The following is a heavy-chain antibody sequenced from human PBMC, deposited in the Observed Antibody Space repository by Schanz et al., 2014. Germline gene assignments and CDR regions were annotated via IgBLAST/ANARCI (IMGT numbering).Heavy chain of an antibody. J-gene: IGHJ6*02. CDR1: GFTVSAYS. D-gene: IGHD1-26*01. Sequence: EVQVVESGGGLVRPGGSLRLSCSGFTVSAYSANWVRQAPGKGLEWVSVIGGSGSLTYYSESVRGRFIISRDNSKNTVSLQMRSLRAEDTAIYYCAKLLGIGSASYGMDVWGQGTTVTVSS. CDR2: IGGSGSLT. V-gene: IGHV3-21*02. CDR3: AKLLGIGSASYGMDV.